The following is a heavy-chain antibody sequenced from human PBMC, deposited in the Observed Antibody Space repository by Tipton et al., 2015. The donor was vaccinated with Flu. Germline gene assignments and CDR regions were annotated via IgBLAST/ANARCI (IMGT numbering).Heavy chain of an antibody. Sequence: SLRLSCTASGFSFSTYGMNWVRQAPGKGLEWVSSISTSGAFIYYADSVKGRFTISRDNAKNSLYLQMNSLRVDDTAMYFCAREGHSSGWGVDHWGQGTLVTVSS. V-gene: IGHV3-21*01. CDR1: GFSFSTYG. J-gene: IGHJ4*02. CDR3: AREGHSSGWGVDH. D-gene: IGHD6-19*01. CDR2: ISTSGAFI.